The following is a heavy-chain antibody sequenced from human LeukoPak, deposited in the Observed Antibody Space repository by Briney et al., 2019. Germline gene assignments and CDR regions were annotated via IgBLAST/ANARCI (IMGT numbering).Heavy chain of an antibody. V-gene: IGHV3-21*01. D-gene: IGHD6-13*01. CDR2: ISSSSSYI. Sequence: KAGGSLRLSCAASGFTFSSYEMNWVRQAPGKGLEWVSSISSSSSYIYYADSVKGRFTISRDNAKNSLYPQMSSLRAEDTAVYFCARGIVAVGNFDYWGQGTLVTVSS. J-gene: IGHJ4*02. CDR3: ARGIVAVGNFDY. CDR1: GFTFSSYE.